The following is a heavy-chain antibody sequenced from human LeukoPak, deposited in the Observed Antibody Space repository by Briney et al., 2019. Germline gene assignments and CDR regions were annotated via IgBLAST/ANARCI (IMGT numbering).Heavy chain of an antibody. J-gene: IGHJ6*04. D-gene: IGHD6-19*01. CDR3: ARDQREPHRSGWPTRRYYFYHYGMDV. CDR1: GGSISSYY. CDR2: IPDNGGT. V-gene: IGHV4-59*01. Sequence: SENLPLNCTVSGGSISSYYWKWIRQPPGKGLEWIGYIPDNGGTNYNPSLKSLVTISVDTSKNQFSLKLSSVTAADTAVYYCARDQREPHRSGWPTRRYYFYHYGMDVWGKGTTVTVSS.